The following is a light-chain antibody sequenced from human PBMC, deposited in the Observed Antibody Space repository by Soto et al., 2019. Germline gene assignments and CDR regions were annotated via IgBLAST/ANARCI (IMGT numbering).Light chain of an antibody. CDR1: QSISSW. CDR3: QQYNSYST. Sequence: DIQMTQSPSTLSASVGDRVTITCRASQSISSWLAWYQQKQGKAPKLLIYKASSLESGVPSRFSGSGSGTEFTLTISSLQPDDLATYYCQQYNSYSTFGQGTKVEIK. CDR2: KAS. V-gene: IGKV1-5*03. J-gene: IGKJ1*01.